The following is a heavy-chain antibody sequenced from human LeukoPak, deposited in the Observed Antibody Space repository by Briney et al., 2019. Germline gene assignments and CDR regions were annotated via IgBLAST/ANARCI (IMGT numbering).Heavy chain of an antibody. D-gene: IGHD2-2*01. CDR3: AREGGQCSTSSCSLAY. CDR2: IYNDGST. V-gene: IGHV3-66*02. CDR1: RFTVNTNF. J-gene: IGHJ4*02. Sequence: PGGSLRLSCAASRFTVNTNFMSWVRQAPGKGLEWVSVIYNDGSTFYADSVKGRFSISRDNAKRTLYLQMNSLRPEDTAVYYCAREGGQCSTSSCSLAYWGQGTLVTVSS.